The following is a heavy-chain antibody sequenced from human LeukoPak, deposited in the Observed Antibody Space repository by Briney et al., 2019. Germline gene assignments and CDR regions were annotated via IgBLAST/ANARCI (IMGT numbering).Heavy chain of an antibody. Sequence: SVKVSCKASGGTFSSYAISWVRQAPGQGLEWMGRIIPIFGTANYAQKFQGRVTITTDESTSTAYMELSSLRSEDTAVYYCARVPLSGYYDSSGYISYWGQGTLVTLSS. CDR2: IIPIFGTA. V-gene: IGHV1-69*05. J-gene: IGHJ4*02. D-gene: IGHD3-22*01. CDR1: GGTFSSYA. CDR3: ARVPLSGYYDSSGYISY.